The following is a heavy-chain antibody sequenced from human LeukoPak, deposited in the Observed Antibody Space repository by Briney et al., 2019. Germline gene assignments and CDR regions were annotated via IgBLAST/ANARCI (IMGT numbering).Heavy chain of an antibody. CDR2: IYYSGNT. CDR3: ARHSATVAPLGP. V-gene: IGHV4-59*08. D-gene: IGHD4-23*01. J-gene: IGHJ5*02. Sequence: SETLSLTCTVSGGSISSYYWSWIRQPPGKGLEWIGYIYYSGNTNYNPSLKSRVTVSIDTSKNQFSQNLSSVTAADTAVYFCARHSATVAPLGPWGQGTLVTVSS. CDR1: GGSISSYY.